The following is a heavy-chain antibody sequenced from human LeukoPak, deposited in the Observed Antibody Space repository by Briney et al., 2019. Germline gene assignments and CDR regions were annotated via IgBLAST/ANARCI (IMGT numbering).Heavy chain of an antibody. V-gene: IGHV3-53*01. Sequence: GGSLRLSCAASGFIVSSNYMGWVRQAPGKGLEWVSFVNSGGTANYADSVKGRFTISRDNSKNTLYLQMNSLRAEDTAVYFCARLVSDTNGWHHFNYWGQGTLVTVSS. J-gene: IGHJ4*02. D-gene: IGHD5/OR15-5a*01. CDR1: GFIVSSNY. CDR2: VNSGGTA. CDR3: ARLVSDTNGWHHFNY.